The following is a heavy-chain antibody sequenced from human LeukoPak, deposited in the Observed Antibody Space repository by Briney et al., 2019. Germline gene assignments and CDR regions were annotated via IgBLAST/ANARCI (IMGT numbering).Heavy chain of an antibody. V-gene: IGHV3-23*01. CDR1: GFTFSSYA. Sequence: PGGSLRLSCAASGFTFSSYAMSWVRQAPGKGLEWVSAISGSGGSTYYADSVKGRFTISRDNSKNTLYLQMNSLRAEDTAVYYCATGTTYYYDSSGEWGQGTLVTVSS. CDR3: ATGTTYYYDSSGE. J-gene: IGHJ4*02. D-gene: IGHD3-22*01. CDR2: ISGSGGST.